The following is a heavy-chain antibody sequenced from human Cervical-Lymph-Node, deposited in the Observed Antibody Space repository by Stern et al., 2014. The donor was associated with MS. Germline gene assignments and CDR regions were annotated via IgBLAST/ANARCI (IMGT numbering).Heavy chain of an antibody. CDR3: ARTRGPVFGVVIENWFDS. Sequence: QVQLVQSGAEVKKPGSSVKVSCLTSGGSFSSYPISWVRQAPGKVLEWLGRIVPMFGTAHYAQKFQGRVTITADESTSTAYMELSSLRSEDTAMYFCARTRGPVFGVVIENWFDSWGQGTLVTVSS. J-gene: IGHJ5*01. D-gene: IGHD3-3*01. CDR1: GGSFSSYP. V-gene: IGHV1-69*18. CDR2: IVPMFGTA.